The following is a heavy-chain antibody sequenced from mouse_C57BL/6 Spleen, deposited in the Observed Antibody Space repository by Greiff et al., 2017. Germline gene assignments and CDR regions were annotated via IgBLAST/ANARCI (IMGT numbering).Heavy chain of an antibody. CDR2: ISSGGSYT. V-gene: IGHV5-6*02. Sequence: EVMLVESGGDLVKPGGSLKLSCAASGFTFSSYGMSWVRQTPDKRLAWVATISSGGSYTYYPDSVKGRFTISRDNAKNTLYLQMSSLKSEDTAMYYCARRNDGYYFDYWGQGTTLTVSS. CDR3: ARRNDGYYFDY. J-gene: IGHJ2*01. CDR1: GFTFSSYG. D-gene: IGHD2-3*01.